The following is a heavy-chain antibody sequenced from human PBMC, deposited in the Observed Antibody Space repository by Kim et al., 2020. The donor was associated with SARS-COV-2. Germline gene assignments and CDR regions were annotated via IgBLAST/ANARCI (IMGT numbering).Heavy chain of an antibody. J-gene: IGHJ4*02. CDR1: GFTFSSYA. Sequence: GGSLRLSCAASGFTFSSYAMSWVRQAPGKGLEWVSAISGSGGSTYYADSVKGRFTISRDNSKNTLYLQMNSLRAEDTAVYYCAKAPHYYDSSGYFLLDYWGQGTLVTVSS. CDR3: AKAPHYYDSSGYFLLDY. D-gene: IGHD3-22*01. CDR2: ISGSGGST. V-gene: IGHV3-23*01.